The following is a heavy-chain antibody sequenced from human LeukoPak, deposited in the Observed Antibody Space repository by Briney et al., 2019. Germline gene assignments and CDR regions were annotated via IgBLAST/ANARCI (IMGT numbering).Heavy chain of an antibody. CDR1: GGSISSSSYC. D-gene: IGHD5-24*01. CDR3: ARDVDLGRDGANLHAFDI. CDR2: IYYGGST. J-gene: IGHJ3*02. Sequence: PSETQSLTCTVSGGSISSSSYCWGWLRQPPGKGLEWIVSIYYGGSTYTNPSRKSRATISADTSKTQFFLKLSSAAAPDPDVYYCARDVDLGRDGANLHAFDIWGQGTMVTVSS. V-gene: IGHV4-39*07.